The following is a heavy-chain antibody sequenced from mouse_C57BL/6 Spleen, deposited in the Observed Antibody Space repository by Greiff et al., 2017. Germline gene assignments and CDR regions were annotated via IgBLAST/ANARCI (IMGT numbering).Heavy chain of an antibody. Sequence: EVKLVESGPGLVKPSQSLSFTCSVTGYSITSGYYWNWIRQFPGNKLEWMCDISYDGSNNYNPSLKNRISITPDTSKNQFFLKLNSVTTEDTATYYCEREGEWRAMDYWGLGTSVTVSS. D-gene: IGHD1-3*01. V-gene: IGHV3-6*01. CDR1: GYSITSGYY. J-gene: IGHJ4*01. CDR2: ISYDGSN. CDR3: EREGEWRAMDY.